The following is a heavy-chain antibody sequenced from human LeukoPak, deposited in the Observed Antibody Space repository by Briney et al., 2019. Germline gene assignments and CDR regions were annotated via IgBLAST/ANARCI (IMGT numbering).Heavy chain of an antibody. CDR3: ARPDFWSGSGSGNFDY. Sequence: GGSLRLSCAASGFTFSSYGMHWVRQAPGKGLEWVAVISYDGSNKYYADSVKGRFTISRDNSKNTLYLQMNSLRAEDTAVYYCARPDFWSGSGSGNFDYWGQGTLVAVSS. V-gene: IGHV3-30*03. D-gene: IGHD3-3*01. CDR2: ISYDGSNK. J-gene: IGHJ4*02. CDR1: GFTFSSYG.